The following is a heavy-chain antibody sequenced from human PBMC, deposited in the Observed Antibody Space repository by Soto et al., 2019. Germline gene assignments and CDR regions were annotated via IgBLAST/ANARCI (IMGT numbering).Heavy chain of an antibody. D-gene: IGHD2-21*02. CDR1: GGSINNYY. CDR2: IVYLGNT. V-gene: IGHV4-59*01. J-gene: IGHJ6*02. CDR3: TRHAVVPVIGHGTAF. Sequence: QVQLQVSGPGPVKTSETLSLTCTVSGGSINNYYWSWIRQPPGKGLEWIGYIVYLGNTIYNPSLNGRVTILVDTSRSHSSLKLTSVTAADTAVYYGTRHAVVPVIGHGTAFWGRGTTVTVSS.